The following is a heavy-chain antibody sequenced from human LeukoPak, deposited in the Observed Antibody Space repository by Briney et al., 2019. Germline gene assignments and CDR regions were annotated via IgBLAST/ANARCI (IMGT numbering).Heavy chain of an antibody. CDR2: IYYSGST. CDR1: GGSISSYY. J-gene: IGHJ3*02. V-gene: IGHV4-59*01. Sequence: SETLSLTCTVSGGSISSYYWSWIRQPPGKGLERIGYIYYSGSTNYNPSLKSRVTISVDTSKNQFSLKLSSVTAADTAVYYCARDTSIFGVVNGVGAFDIWGQGTMVTVSS. CDR3: ARDTSIFGVVNGVGAFDI. D-gene: IGHD3-3*01.